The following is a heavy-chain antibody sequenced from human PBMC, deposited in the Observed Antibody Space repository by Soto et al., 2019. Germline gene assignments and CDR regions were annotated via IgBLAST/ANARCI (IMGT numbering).Heavy chain of an antibody. J-gene: IGHJ1*01. Sequence: GVSLRLSCVASGFIFSDYAMHWARQAPGKGLGWVALISPAGTNQYYAHSAKGRFTIPRDNSKSTHYLQMNSMRPEDPCLSYCARGNSRISPRLFQHWGHGTLVTVSS. CDR3: ARGNSRISPRLFQH. CDR2: ISPAGTNQ. V-gene: IGHV3-30-3*01. CDR1: GFIFSDYA. D-gene: IGHD3-16*02.